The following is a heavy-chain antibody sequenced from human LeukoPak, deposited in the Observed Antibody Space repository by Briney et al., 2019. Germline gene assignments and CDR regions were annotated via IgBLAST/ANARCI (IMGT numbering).Heavy chain of an antibody. V-gene: IGHV6-1*01. D-gene: IGHD6-13*01. CDR3: AREGGYSSSWLHYYYYGMDV. CDR1: GDSVSSNSAA. J-gene: IGHJ6*02. Sequence: SQTLSLTCAISGDSVSSNSAAWNWIRQSPSRGLEWLGRTYYRSKWYNDYAVSVKSRITINPDTSKNQFSLQLNSVTPEDTAVYYCAREGGYSSSWLHYYYYGMDVWGQGTTVTVSS. CDR2: TYYRSKWYN.